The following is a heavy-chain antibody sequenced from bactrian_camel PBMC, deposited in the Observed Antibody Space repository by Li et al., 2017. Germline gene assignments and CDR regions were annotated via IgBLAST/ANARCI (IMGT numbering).Heavy chain of an antibody. J-gene: IGHJ4*01. CDR1: GSTYPSWC. V-gene: IGHV3S53*01. CDR3: ATDTLPDGSWGPYY. Sequence: QVQLVESGGGSAQVGGSLRLSCEVRGSTYPSWCYGWFRQSTGKQREGIANIDTDGRITYADSVMGRFTLSRDNTKNMLYLQMNSLTFDDAAVYYCATDTLPDGSWGPYYWGQGTQVTVS. CDR2: IDTDGRI. D-gene: IGHD5*01.